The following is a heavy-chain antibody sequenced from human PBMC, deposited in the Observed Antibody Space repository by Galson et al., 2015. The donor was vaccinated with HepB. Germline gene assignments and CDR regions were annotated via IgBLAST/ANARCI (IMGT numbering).Heavy chain of an antibody. V-gene: IGHV1-18*04. CDR2: ISAYNGNT. Sequence: QSGAEVKKPGESLRISCKASGYTFTSYGISWVRQAPGQGLEWMGWISAYNGNTNYAQKLQGRVTVTTDTSTSTAYMELRSLRSDDTAVYYCASGPIMAVYYYGMDVWGQGTTVTVSS. D-gene: IGHD3-16*01. J-gene: IGHJ6*02. CDR3: ASGPIMAVYYYGMDV. CDR1: GYTFTSYG.